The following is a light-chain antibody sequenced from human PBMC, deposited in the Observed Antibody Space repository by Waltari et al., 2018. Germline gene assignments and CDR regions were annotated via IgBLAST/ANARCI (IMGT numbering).Light chain of an antibody. Sequence: QLVLTQSPSASASLGASVKLSCTLSSGNSFYPIAWHQQQPEKGPRFLMKVNNDGSHMKGDGIPDRFSGSSSGAERYLTISSLQSEDEADYYCQTWGTGTWVFGGGTKLTVL. CDR2: VNNDGSH. J-gene: IGLJ3*02. CDR1: SGNSFYP. V-gene: IGLV4-69*01. CDR3: QTWGTGTWV.